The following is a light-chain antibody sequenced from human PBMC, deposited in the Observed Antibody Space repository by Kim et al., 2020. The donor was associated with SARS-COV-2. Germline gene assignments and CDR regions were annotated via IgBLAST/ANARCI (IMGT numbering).Light chain of an antibody. Sequence: EIVLTQSPGTLSLSPGERATLSCRASQSVSGNYLVWYQQKPGQAPRLLIYSASTRATGIPGRFSGSGSGTDFTLTINTLEPEDFAVYYCQQLGDSPRTFGQGTKVDIK. CDR3: QQLGDSPRT. J-gene: IGKJ1*01. CDR2: SAS. V-gene: IGKV3-20*01. CDR1: QSVSGNY.